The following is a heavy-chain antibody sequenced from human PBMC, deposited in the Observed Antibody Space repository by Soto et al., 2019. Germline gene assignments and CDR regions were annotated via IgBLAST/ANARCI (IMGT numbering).Heavy chain of an antibody. CDR1: GYTFTSYY. J-gene: IGHJ5*02. V-gene: IGHV1-46*03. CDR2: INPSGGST. Sequence: QVQLVQSGAEVKKPGASVKVSCKASGYTFTSYYMHWVRQAPGQGLEWMGIINPSGGSTSYAQKFQGRVPMXXXTXXGTAYMELGSLRSEDTAVYYCARVYPSDTRYGYVGNNWFDPWGQGTLVTVSS. CDR3: ARVYPSDTRYGYVGNNWFDP. D-gene: IGHD5-18*01.